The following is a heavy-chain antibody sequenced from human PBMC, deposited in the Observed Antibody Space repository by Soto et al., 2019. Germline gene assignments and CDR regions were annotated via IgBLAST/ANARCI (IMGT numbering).Heavy chain of an antibody. CDR2: ISYDGSNK. Sequence: QVQLVESGGGVVQPGRSLRLSCAASGFTFSSYGMHWVSQDPGKGLEWVAVISYDGSNKYYADSVKGRFTISRDNSKNTLYLQMNSLRAEDTAVYYCAKTEAAAGLYYYYYMDVWGKGTTVTVSS. CDR3: AKTEAAAGLYYYYYMDV. CDR1: GFTFSSYG. D-gene: IGHD6-13*01. V-gene: IGHV3-30*18. J-gene: IGHJ6*03.